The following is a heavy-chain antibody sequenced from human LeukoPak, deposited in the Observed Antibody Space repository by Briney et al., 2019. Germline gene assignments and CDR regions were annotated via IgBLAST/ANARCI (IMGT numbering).Heavy chain of an antibody. CDR3: ARAVPQYYDFWSGYSDY. CDR1: GFTFSSYS. V-gene: IGHV3-48*01. D-gene: IGHD3-3*01. CDR2: ISSSSSST. Sequence: GGSLRLSCAASGFTFSSYSMNWVRQAPGKGLEWVSDISSSSSSTYYADSVKGRFTISRDNSKNTLYLQMNSLRAEDTAVYYCARAVPQYYDFWSGYSDYWGQGTLVTVSS. J-gene: IGHJ4*02.